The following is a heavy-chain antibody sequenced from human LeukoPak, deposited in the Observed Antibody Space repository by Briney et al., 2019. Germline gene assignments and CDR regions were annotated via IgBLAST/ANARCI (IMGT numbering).Heavy chain of an antibody. CDR3: ARIGGYSYGSHY. D-gene: IGHD5-18*01. CDR1: GGSISGYY. J-gene: IGHJ4*02. CDR2: ISHSGYT. Sequence: PSETLSLTCTVSGGSISGYYWSWIRQPPGMGLEWLGYISHSGYTNYNPSLKTRVTISVDTSNNQFSLKLSSVTAADTAFYYCARIGGYSYGSHYWGQGTLVTVSS. V-gene: IGHV4-59*01.